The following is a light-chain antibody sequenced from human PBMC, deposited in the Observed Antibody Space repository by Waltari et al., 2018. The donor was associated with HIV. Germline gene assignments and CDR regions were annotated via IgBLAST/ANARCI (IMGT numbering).Light chain of an antibody. Sequence: DIQMTQSPSSLSASVGDRVTITCQASQDISNYLDWYQQKPGKAPKLLIYDASNLETGVPSRFSGSASGTDFTSTISSLQPEDIATYYCQQYDNLPITFGQGTRLEIK. CDR1: QDISNY. CDR2: DAS. V-gene: IGKV1-33*01. J-gene: IGKJ5*01. CDR3: QQYDNLPIT.